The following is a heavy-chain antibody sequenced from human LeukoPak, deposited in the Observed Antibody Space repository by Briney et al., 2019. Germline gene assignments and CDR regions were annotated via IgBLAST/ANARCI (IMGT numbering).Heavy chain of an antibody. CDR1: GGSFSGYY. D-gene: IGHD3-22*01. V-gene: IGHV4-34*01. CDR3: ARGRGRYYYDSSGYYYFDY. J-gene: IGHJ4*02. Sequence: SETLSLTCAVYGGSFSGYYWSWIRQPPGKGLEWIGEINHSGSTNYNPSLKSRVTISVDTSKNQLSLKLSSVTAADTAVYYCARGRGRYYYDSSGYYYFDYWGQGTLVTVSS. CDR2: INHSGST.